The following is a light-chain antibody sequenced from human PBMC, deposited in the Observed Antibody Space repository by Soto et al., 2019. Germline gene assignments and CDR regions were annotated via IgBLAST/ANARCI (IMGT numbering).Light chain of an antibody. Sequence: AIQMTQSPSSLSASVGDRVTITCRASQGIRNDLGWYQQKPGKAPKLLIYTASTLHSGVPSRFSGSGSGTDFTLTISSLQPEDFATYYCLQDYHYPRTFGQGTKVDI. CDR2: TAS. J-gene: IGKJ1*01. CDR3: LQDYHYPRT. CDR1: QGIRND. V-gene: IGKV1-6*01.